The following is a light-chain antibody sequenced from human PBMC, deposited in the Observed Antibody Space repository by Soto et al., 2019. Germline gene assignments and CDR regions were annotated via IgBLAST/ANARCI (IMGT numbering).Light chain of an antibody. Sequence: QSALTQPASVSGSPGQSITISCTGTSSDVGGYNYVSWYQQHPGKAPKLMIYDVSNRPSGVSNRFSGSKSGNTASLTISGLQAEDEADYYCSSYGSSGTLLFGGGTQLTVL. V-gene: IGLV2-14*01. CDR1: SSDVGGYNY. CDR3: SSYGSSGTLL. J-gene: IGLJ2*01. CDR2: DVS.